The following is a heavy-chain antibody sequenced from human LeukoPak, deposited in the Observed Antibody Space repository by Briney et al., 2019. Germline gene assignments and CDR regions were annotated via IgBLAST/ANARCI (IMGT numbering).Heavy chain of an antibody. CDR2: INPNSGGT. D-gene: IGHD3-10*01. V-gene: IGHV1-2*02. CDR3: ARDSNYYGSGSYYNPLDY. J-gene: IGHJ4*02. Sequence: ASVKVSCKASGYTFTGYYMHWVRQAPGQGLEWMGWINPNSGGTNYAQKFQGRVTMTRDTSTSTVYMELSSLRSEDTAVYYCARDSNYYGSGSYYNPLDYWGQGTLVTVSS. CDR1: GYTFTGYY.